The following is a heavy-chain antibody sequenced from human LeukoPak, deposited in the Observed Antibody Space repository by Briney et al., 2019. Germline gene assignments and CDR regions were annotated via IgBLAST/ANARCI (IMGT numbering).Heavy chain of an antibody. Sequence: GASVRVSCKASGYTFTSYYMHWVRQAPGQGLEWMGIINPSGGSTSYAQKFQGRVTMTRDTSTSTVYMELSSLRSEDTAVYYCARVWGSSWSRYYFDYWGQGTLVTVSS. V-gene: IGHV1-46*01. CDR3: ARVWGSSWSRYYFDY. CDR2: INPSGGST. CDR1: GYTFTSYY. D-gene: IGHD6-13*01. J-gene: IGHJ4*02.